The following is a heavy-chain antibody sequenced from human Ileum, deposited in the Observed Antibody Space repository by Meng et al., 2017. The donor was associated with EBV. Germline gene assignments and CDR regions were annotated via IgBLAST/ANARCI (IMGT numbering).Heavy chain of an antibody. CDR3: VSSWVEP. D-gene: IGHD2-2*01. Sequence: LVGSGGGFVKPGEALRLSFAGSRFTFNNAWVGWVRQAPGKGLEWIARIKDKSGGGTTDYAAPVKGRFSISRDESKNMVYLQMSSLKIEDTAVYYCVSSWVEPWGQGTLVTVSS. CDR2: IKDKSGGGTT. J-gene: IGHJ5*02. V-gene: IGHV3-15*01. CDR1: RFTFNNAW.